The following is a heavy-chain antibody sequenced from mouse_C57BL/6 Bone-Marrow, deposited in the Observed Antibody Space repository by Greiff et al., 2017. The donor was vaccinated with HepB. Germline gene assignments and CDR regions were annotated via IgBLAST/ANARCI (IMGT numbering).Heavy chain of an antibody. Sequence: EVMLVESGGGLVKPGGSLKLSCAASGFTFSSYAMSWVRQTPEKRLEWVATISDGGSYTYYPDNVKGRFTISRDNAKNNLYLQMSHLKSEDTAMYYCSGDVMCAPVPVYWYFDVWGTGTTVTVSS. D-gene: IGHD6-1*01. CDR2: ISDGGSYT. CDR1: GFTFSSYA. CDR3: SGDVMCAPVPVYWYFDV. V-gene: IGHV5-4*01. J-gene: IGHJ1*03.